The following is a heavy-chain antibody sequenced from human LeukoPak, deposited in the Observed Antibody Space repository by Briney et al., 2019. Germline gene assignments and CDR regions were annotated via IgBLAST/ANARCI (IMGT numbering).Heavy chain of an antibody. Sequence: PSETLSLTCTVSGDSITGYYWSWVRQPPGKGLGWIGYIYYSGSTNYSPSLKSRISISVDLSKNQFSLKLSSLTATDTAVYYCARHGGSGNYYNWFDPWGQGTLVTVSS. CDR1: GDSITGYY. CDR2: IYYSGST. D-gene: IGHD3-10*01. CDR3: ARHGGSGNYYNWFDP. V-gene: IGHV4-59*08. J-gene: IGHJ5*02.